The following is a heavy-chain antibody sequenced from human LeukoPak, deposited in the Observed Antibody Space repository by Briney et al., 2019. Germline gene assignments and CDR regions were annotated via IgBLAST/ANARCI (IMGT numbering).Heavy chain of an antibody. CDR2: IYSGGRT. J-gene: IGHJ4*02. Sequence: GGSLRLSCAASGFTVRSNYMSWVRQAPGKGLEWVSAIYSGGRTSYADSVKGRFTISRDNSKNTVFLQMNSLKGDDTAVYYCARPTPSTFDLWGQGTLVTVSS. CDR1: GFTVRSNY. D-gene: IGHD4-17*01. V-gene: IGHV3-66*02. CDR3: ARPTPSTFDL.